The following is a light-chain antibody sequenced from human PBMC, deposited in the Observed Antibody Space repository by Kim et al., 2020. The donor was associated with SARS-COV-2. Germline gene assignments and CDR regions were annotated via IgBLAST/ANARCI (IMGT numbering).Light chain of an antibody. CDR2: SIF. V-gene: IGKV1-39*01. J-gene: IGKJ2*01. CDR3: HQSYHIPDT. Sequence: DIQMTQSPSSLSASLGDTVTITCRASQSISSYLNWYQQKPGKAPKVLIHSIFSLLSGVPSRFSVCGSGTDFTLTISSLQPEHFATYYCHQSYHIPDTFGQGTRLEIK. CDR1: QSISSY.